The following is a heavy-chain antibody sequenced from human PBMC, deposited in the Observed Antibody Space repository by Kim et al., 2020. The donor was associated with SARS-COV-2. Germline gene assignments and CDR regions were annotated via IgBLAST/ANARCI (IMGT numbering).Heavy chain of an antibody. V-gene: IGHV4-31*03. J-gene: IGHJ3*02. CDR3: ARGHSRGYANAFDI. Sequence: SETLSLTCTVSGGSISSDIYYWTWIRHHPGKGLEWIGYIYYSGSTYYNPSLKSRLTMSLDTSKNQVSLKLRSVTAADTAVYYCARGHSRGYANAFDIWGQGTVVTVSS. CDR2: IYYSGST. D-gene: IGHD3-22*01. CDR1: GGSISSDIYY.